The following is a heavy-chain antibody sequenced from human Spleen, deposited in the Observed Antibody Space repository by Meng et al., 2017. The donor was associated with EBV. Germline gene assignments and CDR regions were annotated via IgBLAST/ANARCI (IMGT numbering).Heavy chain of an antibody. V-gene: IGHV1-2*04. CDR3: SRIGNIAGFDY. CDR2: PNPHTCEK. Sequence: GKLDHAEAEVKNAGPLVGVYCKASGSTFNGYYMHWVRPAPGQGLEWMGWPNPHTCEKNLARRFQAWVNMTRDTSITTAYMELSRLKSDDTAVYYCSRIGNIAGFDYWGQGTLVTVSS. CDR1: GSTFNGYY. D-gene: IGHD6-13*01. J-gene: IGHJ4*02.